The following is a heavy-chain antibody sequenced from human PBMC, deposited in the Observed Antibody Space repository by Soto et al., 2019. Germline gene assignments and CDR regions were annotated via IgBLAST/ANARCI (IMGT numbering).Heavy chain of an antibody. Sequence: QVQLVESGGGVVQPGRSLRLSCAASGFTFSSYGMHWVRQAPGKGLEWVAAISYDGSNKYYADSVKGRFTISRDNSKNTLYLQMNSLRAEDTAVYYCAKGAVAGYYYYYMDVWGKGTTVTVSS. CDR3: AKGAVAGYYYYYMDV. CDR1: GFTFSSYG. V-gene: IGHV3-30*18. CDR2: ISYDGSNK. D-gene: IGHD6-19*01. J-gene: IGHJ6*03.